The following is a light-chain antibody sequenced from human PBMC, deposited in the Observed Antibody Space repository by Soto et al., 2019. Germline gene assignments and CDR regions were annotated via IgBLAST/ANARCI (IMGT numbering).Light chain of an antibody. V-gene: IGLV1-44*01. CDR3: SSYAGINKLYV. Sequence: QSVLAQPPSASGTPGQRVTISCSGSSSNIESNTVTWYQQLPGTAPKLLIYEVNKRPSGVPDRFSGSKSGNTASLTVSALQAEDEADYFCSSYAGINKLYVFGSGTKVTVL. J-gene: IGLJ1*01. CDR2: EVN. CDR1: SSNIESNT.